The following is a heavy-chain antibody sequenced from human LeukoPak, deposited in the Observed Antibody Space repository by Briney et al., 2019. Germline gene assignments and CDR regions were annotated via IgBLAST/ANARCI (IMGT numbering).Heavy chain of an antibody. CDR2: ISGSGGST. Sequence: HPGGSLRLSCAASGFTFSSYAMSWVRQAPGKGLEWVSAISGSGGSTYYADSVKGRFTISRDNSKNTLYLQMNSLRAEDTAVYYCAKGWGDIVVVPAAILFSKMAFDIWGQGTMVTVSS. CDR1: GFTFSSYA. CDR3: AKGWGDIVVVPAAILFSKMAFDI. V-gene: IGHV3-23*01. J-gene: IGHJ3*02. D-gene: IGHD2-2*02.